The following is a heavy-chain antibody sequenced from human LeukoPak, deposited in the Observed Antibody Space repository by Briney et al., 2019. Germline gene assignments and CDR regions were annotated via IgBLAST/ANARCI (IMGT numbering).Heavy chain of an antibody. CDR3: ARISGSTGYFDY. D-gene: IGHD1-26*01. CDR1: GFSLSTSGMC. CDR2: IDWDDDK. Sequence: SGPALVKPTQTLTLTCTFSGFSLSTSGMCVSWIRQPPGKALEWVARIDWDDDKYYSTSLKTRLTISKDTSKNQVVLIMTNMDPVDTATYYCARISGSTGYFDYWGQGTLVTVSS. V-gene: IGHV2-70*11. J-gene: IGHJ4*02.